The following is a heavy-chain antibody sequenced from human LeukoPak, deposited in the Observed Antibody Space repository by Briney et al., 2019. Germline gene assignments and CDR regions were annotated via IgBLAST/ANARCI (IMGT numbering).Heavy chain of an antibody. V-gene: IGHV4-4*07. CDR3: ASDPYGSGSYSFDY. D-gene: IGHD3-10*01. J-gene: IGHJ4*02. CDR2: IYTSGST. CDR1: GGSISSYY. Sequence: SETLSLTCTVSGGSISSYYWSWIRQPAGKGLEWIGRIYTSGSTNYNPSLKSRVTMSVDTSKNQFSLKLSSVTAADTAVYYWASDPYGSGSYSFDYRGQGTLVTVSS.